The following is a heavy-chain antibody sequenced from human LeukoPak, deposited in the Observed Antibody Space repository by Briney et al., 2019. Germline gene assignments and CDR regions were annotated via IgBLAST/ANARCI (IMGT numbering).Heavy chain of an antibody. J-gene: IGHJ4*02. V-gene: IGHV1-2*06. CDR3: ARDQGFPNYDFWSGYYCLDY. CDR1: DYIFSGHF. Sequence: ASVKVSCKASDYIFSGHFIHWVRQAPGQGLEWIGRIDPNSGGTSFAPKFQGRVTMTRDTSISTAYMEVTRLTSDDTAVYYCARDQGFPNYDFWSGYYCLDYWGQGTLVTVSS. D-gene: IGHD3-3*01. CDR2: IDPNSGGT.